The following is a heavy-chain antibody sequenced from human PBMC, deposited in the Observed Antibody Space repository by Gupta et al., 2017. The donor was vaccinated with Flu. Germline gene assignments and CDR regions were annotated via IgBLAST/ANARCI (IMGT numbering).Heavy chain of an antibody. CDR3: AREGLPGGAFDI. CDR1: TFSDYY. J-gene: IGHJ3*02. CDR2: ISSSGDTI. V-gene: IGHV3-11*01. D-gene: IGHD2-2*01. Sequence: TFSDYYMRWIRQAPGKGLEWLSYISSSGDTIYYADSVKGRFTISRDNAKNSLYLQMNSLRAEDTALYYCAREGLPGGAFDIWGQGTLVTVSS.